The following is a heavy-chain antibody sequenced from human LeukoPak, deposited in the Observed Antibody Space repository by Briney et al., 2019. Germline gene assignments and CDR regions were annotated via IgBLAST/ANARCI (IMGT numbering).Heavy chain of an antibody. D-gene: IGHD6-19*01. J-gene: IGHJ4*02. CDR2: IFGSGGSA. CDR1: GFTFGSYA. Sequence: PGGSLRLSCEASGFTFGSYAMYWVRQAPGKGLEWVACIFGSGGSAHYADSAKGRFTISRDNSKNTVYLQINSLRAEDTAVYYCGKTTTGYSSGQKPAWPVDYWGQGTLVTVSS. V-gene: IGHV3-23*01. CDR3: GKTTTGYSSGQKPAWPVDY.